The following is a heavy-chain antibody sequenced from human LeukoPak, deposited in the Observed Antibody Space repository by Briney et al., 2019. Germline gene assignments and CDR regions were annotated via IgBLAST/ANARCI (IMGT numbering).Heavy chain of an antibody. Sequence: GGSLRLSCAASGFTFSINSMNWVRQALGKGLEWVSSISSSSSYIYYADSVKGRFTISRDNAKNSLYLQMNSLRAEDTAVYYCARDLGGWFDPWGQGTLVTVSS. CDR1: GFTFSINS. CDR3: ARDLGGWFDP. J-gene: IGHJ5*02. V-gene: IGHV3-21*01. CDR2: ISSSSSYI.